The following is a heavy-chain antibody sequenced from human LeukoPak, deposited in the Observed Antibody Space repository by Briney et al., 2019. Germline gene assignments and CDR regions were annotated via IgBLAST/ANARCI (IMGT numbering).Heavy chain of an antibody. V-gene: IGHV3-23*01. J-gene: IGHJ4*02. Sequence: GGSLRLSCVASGFTFNSYAMSWVRQAPRRGLEWVSSISSGGSGTYYADSVKGRFTISRDNSKNTVSLQMNSLRADDTAVYYCEQMSGYYWGVNWGQGTLVTVSS. D-gene: IGHD3-3*01. CDR3: EQMSGYYWGVN. CDR1: GFTFNSYA. CDR2: ISSGGSGT.